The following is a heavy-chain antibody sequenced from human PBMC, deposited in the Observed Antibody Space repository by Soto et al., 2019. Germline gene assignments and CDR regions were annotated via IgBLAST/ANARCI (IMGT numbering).Heavy chain of an antibody. D-gene: IGHD2-8*01. V-gene: IGHV1-69*12. Sequence: QVQLVQSGAEVKKPGSSVKVSCKASGGTFSSYAISWVRQAPGQGLEWMGGIIPIFGTANYAQKFQGRVTXXAXEFXSTACMELSSLRSEDTAVYSCARSYFTNGVCPRDYWGQGTLVTVSS. J-gene: IGHJ4*02. CDR2: IIPIFGTA. CDR1: GGTFSSYA. CDR3: ARSYFTNGVCPRDY.